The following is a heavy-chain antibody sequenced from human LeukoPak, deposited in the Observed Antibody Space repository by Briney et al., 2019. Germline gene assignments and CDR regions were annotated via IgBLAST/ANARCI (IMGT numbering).Heavy chain of an antibody. J-gene: IGHJ4*02. D-gene: IGHD1-26*01. CDR3: AKVLSGSQDY. CDR2: IGGGGEST. CDR1: GFTFSSYA. V-gene: IGHV3-23*01. Sequence: GGSLRLSCAASGFTFSSYAMSWVRQAPGRGLEWVSTIGGGGESTYYADSVKGRFTISRDNSKNTVYLQMNSLRAEDTAVYYCAKVLSGSQDYWGQGTLVTVFS.